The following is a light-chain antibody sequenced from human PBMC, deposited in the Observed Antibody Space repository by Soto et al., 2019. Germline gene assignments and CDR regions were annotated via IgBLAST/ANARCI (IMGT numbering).Light chain of an antibody. CDR1: QSVSCT. V-gene: IGKV3-15*01. CDR2: GAS. CDR3: QQNNNWPPWT. J-gene: IGKJ1*01. Sequence: EIVRTQSPATLSVSPGERATLSCRASQSVSCTLACYQQKPGQAPSPLIDGASTRATGIPARLSGSGYGTEFTLTISSLQSEDFAFYYCQQNNNWPPWTFGQGTKVDIQ.